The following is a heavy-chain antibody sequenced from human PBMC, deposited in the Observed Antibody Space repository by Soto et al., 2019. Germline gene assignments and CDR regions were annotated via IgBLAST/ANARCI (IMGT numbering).Heavy chain of an antibody. Sequence: SETLSLTCTVSGGSISSYYWSWIRQPPGKGLEWIGYIYYSGSTNYNLSLKSRVTISVDRSKNQFSLKLSSVTAADTAVYYCASASTTVTTLDYWGQGTLVTVSS. D-gene: IGHD4-17*01. CDR3: ASASTTVTTLDY. CDR1: GGSISSYY. V-gene: IGHV4-59*12. CDR2: IYYSGST. J-gene: IGHJ4*02.